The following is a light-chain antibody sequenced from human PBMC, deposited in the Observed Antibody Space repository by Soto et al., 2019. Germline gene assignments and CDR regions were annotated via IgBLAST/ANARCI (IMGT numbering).Light chain of an antibody. CDR2: EVF. CDR3: SSYAGSNNFDV. J-gene: IGLJ1*01. V-gene: IGLV2-8*01. CDR1: SSDVGGYNY. Sequence: QSALTQPPSAPGSPGQSVTISCTGTSSDVGGYNYVSWYQQHPGKAPKLMIYEVFKRPSGVPDRFSGSKSGNTASLTVSGLQAEDEADYYCSSYAGSNNFDVFGTGTKVTVL.